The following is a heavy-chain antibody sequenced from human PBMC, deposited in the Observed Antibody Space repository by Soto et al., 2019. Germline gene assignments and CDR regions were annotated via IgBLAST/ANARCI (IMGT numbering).Heavy chain of an antibody. CDR2: INDRGSI. CDR1: GGSFSGYY. D-gene: IGHD3-9*01. V-gene: IGHV4-34*01. Sequence: QVQLQQWGAGPLRPLETLSLTCGVSGGSFSGYYWAWIRQSPGKGLEWIGEINDRGSINYNPSLKSRVSISVDTSKKHYSLNLRSGTAAETAVYYCARESHDILTGPPWVWYFDLWGRGTLVTVSS. J-gene: IGHJ2*01. CDR3: ARESHDILTGPPWVWYFDL.